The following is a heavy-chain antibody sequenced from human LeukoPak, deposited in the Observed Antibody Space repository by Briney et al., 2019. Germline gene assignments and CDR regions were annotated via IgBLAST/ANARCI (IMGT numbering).Heavy chain of an antibody. CDR3: AKGSITNPLGP. Sequence: GGSLRLSCAASGFTFSSYGMHWVRQAPGKGLEWVAVISYDGSNKYYADSVKGRFTISRDNSKNTLYLQMNSLRAEDTAVYYCAKGSITNPLGPWGQGTLVTVSS. J-gene: IGHJ5*02. CDR1: GFTFSSYG. D-gene: IGHD3-3*01. CDR2: ISYDGSNK. V-gene: IGHV3-30*18.